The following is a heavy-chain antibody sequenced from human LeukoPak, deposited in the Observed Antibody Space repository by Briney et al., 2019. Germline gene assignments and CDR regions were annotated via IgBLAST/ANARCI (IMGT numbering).Heavy chain of an antibody. D-gene: IGHD3-10*01. V-gene: IGHV3-21*04. J-gene: IGHJ4*02. CDR1: GFLFSTYS. Sequence: GGSLRLSCAASGFLFSTYSMNWVRQAPGKGLEWVSSISSGSSYIYYADSVKGRFTIARDNAKKSLHLQMNSLRAEDTAVYYCARDGDSGSYYIDYWGQGTLVTVSS. CDR3: ARDGDSGSYYIDY. CDR2: ISSGSSYI.